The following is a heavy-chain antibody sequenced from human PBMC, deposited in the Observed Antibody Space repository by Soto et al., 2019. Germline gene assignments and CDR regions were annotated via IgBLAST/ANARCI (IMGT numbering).Heavy chain of an antibody. V-gene: IGHV3-74*01. CDR3: ARETWGYGLLY. CDR2: IHTDGSST. Sequence: GGSLRLSCAASGFTFSIYWMHWVRQAPGKGLVWVSRIHTDGSSTYYADSVKGRFTISRDNAKNTLYLQMNSLRAEDTAVYYCARETWGYGLLYWGQGALVTVSS. J-gene: IGHJ4*02. D-gene: IGHD5-18*01. CDR1: GFTFSIYW.